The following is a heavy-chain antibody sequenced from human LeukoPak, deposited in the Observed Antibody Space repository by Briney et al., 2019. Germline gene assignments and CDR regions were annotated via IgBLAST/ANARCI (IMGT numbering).Heavy chain of an antibody. J-gene: IGHJ4*02. D-gene: IGHD3-22*01. Sequence: GGSLRLSCAASGFTFSSYAMSWVRQAPGKGLEWVSAISGSGGSTYYADSVKGRFTISRDNSKNTLYLQMNSLRAEDTAVYYCARETYYYDSSGYYLFDYWGQGTLVTVSS. CDR1: GFTFSSYA. V-gene: IGHV3-23*01. CDR3: ARETYYYDSSGYYLFDY. CDR2: ISGSGGST.